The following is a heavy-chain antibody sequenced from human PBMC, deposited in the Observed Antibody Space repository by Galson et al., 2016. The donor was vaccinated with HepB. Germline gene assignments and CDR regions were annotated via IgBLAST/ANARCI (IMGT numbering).Heavy chain of an antibody. D-gene: IGHD2/OR15-2a*01. J-gene: IGHJ4*02. CDR3: ARNGFYCLDY. CDR1: GGSISSHDW. V-gene: IGHV4-4*02. Sequence: SETLSLTCAVSGGSISSHDWWSWVRQPPGKGLEWIGEIYHSGSTNYNPSLKSRVTIPVDNFKNQFSLKLTSVTAADTAVYYCARNGFYCLDYWGQGILVTVSS. CDR2: IYHSGST.